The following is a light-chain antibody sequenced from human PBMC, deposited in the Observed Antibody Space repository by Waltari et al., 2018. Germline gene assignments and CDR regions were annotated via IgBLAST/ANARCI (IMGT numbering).Light chain of an antibody. V-gene: IGLV2-14*03. Sequence: QSALTQPAHVSGYPGQAVIISCTGTGRDVGCVAYVSWYQHYPGKAPRLIIYDVYNRPSGVSNRFSGSKSDNTASLTISGLQAEDESVYYCSSYTRSGVVFGGGTKLTVL. CDR1: GRDVGCVAY. CDR3: SSYTRSGVV. J-gene: IGLJ2*01. CDR2: DVY.